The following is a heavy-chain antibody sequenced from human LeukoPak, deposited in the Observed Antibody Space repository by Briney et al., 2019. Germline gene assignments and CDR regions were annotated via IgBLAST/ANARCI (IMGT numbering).Heavy chain of an antibody. CDR3: GKLLERQLLSYYYGMGV. CDR2: ISYSGGDT. J-gene: IGHJ6*02. D-gene: IGHD2/OR15-2a*01. V-gene: IGHV3-23*01. CDR1: GFTFSNYV. Sequence: GGSLRLSCVASGFTFSNYVMTWVRQAPGKGLEWVSAISYSGGDTYYADSVKGRFTISRDNSKDTLYLQMNSLRAEDTAVYYCGKLLERQLLSYYYGMGVWGQGTTVTVSS.